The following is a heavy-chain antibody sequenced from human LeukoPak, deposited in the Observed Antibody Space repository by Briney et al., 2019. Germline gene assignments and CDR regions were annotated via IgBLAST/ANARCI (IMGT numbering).Heavy chain of an antibody. Sequence: SQTLSLTCAISGXSVSSNSSAWSWIRQSPSRGLEWLGRTYYRSKWYNDYAVTVKSRITINPDTSKNQFSLQLNSVTPEDTAVYYCARVWSYYYDSSGYYYGYFQHWGQGTLVTVSS. J-gene: IGHJ1*01. D-gene: IGHD3-22*01. V-gene: IGHV6-1*01. CDR3: ARVWSYYYDSSGYYYGYFQH. CDR1: GXSVSSNSSA. CDR2: TYYRSKWYN.